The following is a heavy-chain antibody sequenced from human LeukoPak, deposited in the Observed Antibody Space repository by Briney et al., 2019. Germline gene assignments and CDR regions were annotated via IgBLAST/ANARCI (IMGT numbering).Heavy chain of an antibody. D-gene: IGHD3-3*01. J-gene: IGHJ3*02. V-gene: IGHV1-2*02. Sequence: ASVKVSCKASGYTFTGYYMHWVRQAPGQGLERMGWINPNSGGTNYAQKFQGRVTMTRDTSISTAYMELSRLRSDDTAVYYCARVPGITIFGVGPIDIWGQGTMVTVSS. CDR2: INPNSGGT. CDR1: GYTFTGYY. CDR3: ARVPGITIFGVGPIDI.